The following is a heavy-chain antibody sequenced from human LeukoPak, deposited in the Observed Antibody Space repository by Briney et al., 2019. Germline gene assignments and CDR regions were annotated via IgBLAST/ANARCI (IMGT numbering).Heavy chain of an antibody. V-gene: IGHV3-48*04. J-gene: IGHJ3*02. CDR1: GFTFSSYS. Sequence: PGGSLRLSYAASGFTFSSYSINWVRQAPGKGLEWASYISSSSSTIYYADSVKGRFTISRDNAKNSLYLQMNSLRAEDTAVYYCARDHSIEMATIGAFDIWGQGTMVTVSS. D-gene: IGHD5-24*01. CDR2: ISSSSSTI. CDR3: ARDHSIEMATIGAFDI.